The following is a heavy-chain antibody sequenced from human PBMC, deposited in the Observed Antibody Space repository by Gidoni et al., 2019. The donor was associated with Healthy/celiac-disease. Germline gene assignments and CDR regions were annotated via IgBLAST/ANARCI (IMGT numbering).Heavy chain of an antibody. V-gene: IGHV4-30-4*01. D-gene: IGHD3-10*01. Sequence: KGLEWIGYIYYSGSTYYNPSLKSRVTISVDTSKNQFSLKLSSVTAADTAVYYCAREAYYYGSGSYYSPWGQGTLVIVSS. J-gene: IGHJ5*02. CDR3: AREAYYYGSGSYYSP. CDR2: IYYSGST.